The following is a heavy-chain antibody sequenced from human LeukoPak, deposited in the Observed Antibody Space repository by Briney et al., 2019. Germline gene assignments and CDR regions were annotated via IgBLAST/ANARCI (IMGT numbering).Heavy chain of an antibody. CDR1: GGSFSGYY. CDR2: INHSGST. Sequence: PSETLSLTCAVYGGSFSGYYWSWIRQPPGKGLEWIGEINHSGSTNYNPSLKSRVTISVDTSKNQFSLKLSSVTAADTAVYYCARDLEAVAEDYWGQGTLVTVSS. CDR3: ARDLEAVAEDY. V-gene: IGHV4-34*01. J-gene: IGHJ4*02. D-gene: IGHD6-19*01.